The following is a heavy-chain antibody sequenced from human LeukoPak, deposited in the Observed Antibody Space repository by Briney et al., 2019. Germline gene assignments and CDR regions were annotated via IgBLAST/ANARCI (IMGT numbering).Heavy chain of an antibody. CDR2: IRYDGSNK. V-gene: IGHV3-30*02. CDR3: ERDKYRSTSDPDSFDY. CDR1: GFTFSTYG. D-gene: IGHD6-6*01. J-gene: IGHJ4*02. Sequence: GGSLRLSCAASGFTFSTYGMHWVRQAPGKGLEWVTLIRYDGSNKYYADSVKGRFTISRDNSNNRSYLQMGSLRVEDTAVYYCERDKYRSTSDPDSFDYWGRGTLVTVPS.